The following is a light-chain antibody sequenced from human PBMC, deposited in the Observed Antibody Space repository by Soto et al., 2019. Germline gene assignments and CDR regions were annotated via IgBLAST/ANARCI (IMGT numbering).Light chain of an antibody. CDR3: QQYIRWPLT. V-gene: IGKV3-15*01. Sequence: EIMMTQSPATLSVSPGERATLSFGASQSVSSNLAWYQQQPGQAPSLLIYGASTRATGTPARFSGSGSGTEFTLTISSLQSEDFAVYYCQQYIRWPLTFGGGTKV. J-gene: IGKJ4*01. CDR2: GAS. CDR1: QSVSSN.